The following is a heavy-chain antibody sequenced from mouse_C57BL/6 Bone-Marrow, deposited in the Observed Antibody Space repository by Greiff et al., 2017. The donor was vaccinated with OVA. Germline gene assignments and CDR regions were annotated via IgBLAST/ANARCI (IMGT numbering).Heavy chain of an antibody. CDR3: AGLYGSSYHWYFDV. CDR1: GYTFTSYG. CDR2: IYPRSGNT. V-gene: IGHV1-81*01. J-gene: IGHJ1*03. D-gene: IGHD1-1*01. Sequence: QVQLQQSGAELARPGASVKLSCKASGYTFTSYGISWVKKRTGQGLEWIGEIYPRSGNTYYNEKFKGKATLTADKSSSTAYMELRSLTSEDSAVYFCAGLYGSSYHWYFDVWGTGTTVTVSS.